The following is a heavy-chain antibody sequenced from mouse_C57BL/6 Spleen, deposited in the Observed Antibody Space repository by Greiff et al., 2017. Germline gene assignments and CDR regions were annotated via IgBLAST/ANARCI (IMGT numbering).Heavy chain of an antibody. Sequence: EVKLMESGGDLVKPGGSLKLSCAASGFTFSSYGMSWVRQTPDKRLEWVATISSGGSYTYYPDSVKGRFTISRDTAKNTLYLQMSSLKSEDTAMYYCARGVVATWDYAMDYWGQGTSVTVSS. J-gene: IGHJ4*01. V-gene: IGHV5-6*01. CDR1: GFTFSSYG. CDR3: ARGVVATWDYAMDY. D-gene: IGHD1-1*01. CDR2: ISSGGSYT.